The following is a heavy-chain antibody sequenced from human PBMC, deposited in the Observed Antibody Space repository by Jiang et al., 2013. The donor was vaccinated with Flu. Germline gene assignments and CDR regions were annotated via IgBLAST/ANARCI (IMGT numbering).Heavy chain of an antibody. Sequence: LLKPSETLSLTCAVYGGSFSGYYWSWIRQPPGKGRGVDWGKYNHSGSTNYNPSLKSRVTISVDTSKNQFSLKLSSVTAADTAVFYCAGGYYDSSGYSHYYYGMDVWGQGTTVTVSS. D-gene: IGHD3-22*01. CDR2: YNHSGST. CDR3: AGGYYDSSGYSHYYYGMDV. V-gene: IGHV4-34*01. J-gene: IGHJ6*02. CDR1: GGSFSGYY.